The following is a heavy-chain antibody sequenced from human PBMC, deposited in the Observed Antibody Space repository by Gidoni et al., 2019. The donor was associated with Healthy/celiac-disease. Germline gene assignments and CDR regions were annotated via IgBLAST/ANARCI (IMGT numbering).Heavy chain of an antibody. J-gene: IGHJ6*02. CDR1: GFPFSSYA. V-gene: IGHV3-30-3*01. CDR3: ARGRGQRAIYYGMDV. D-gene: IGHD6-25*01. Sequence: QVQLVESGGGVVQPGRSLRLSCAASGFPFSSYAMHWVRQAPGKGLEWVAVISYDGSNKYYADSVKGRFTISRDNSKNTLYLQMNSLRAEDTAVYYCARGRGQRAIYYGMDVWGQGTTVTVSS. CDR2: ISYDGSNK.